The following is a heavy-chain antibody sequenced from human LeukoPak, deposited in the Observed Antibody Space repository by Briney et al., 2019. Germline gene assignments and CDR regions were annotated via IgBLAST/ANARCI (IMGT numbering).Heavy chain of an antibody. D-gene: IGHD3-22*01. CDR3: ARDLLFYYDSSGYYPFDY. CDR1: GFTFSSYS. V-gene: IGHV3-21*01. Sequence: GGSLGLSCAASGFTFSSYSMNWVRQAPGKGLEWVSSISSSSSYIYYADSVKGRFTISRDNAKNSLYLQMNSLRAEDTAVYYCARDLLFYYDSSGYYPFDYWGQGTLVTVSS. CDR2: ISSSSSYI. J-gene: IGHJ4*02.